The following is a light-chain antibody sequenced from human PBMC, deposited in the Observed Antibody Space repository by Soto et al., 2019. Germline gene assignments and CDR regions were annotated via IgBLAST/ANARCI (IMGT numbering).Light chain of an antibody. CDR3: QEYNGRSS. Sequence: EGVTTQSPATLSVSPGERATLSCRASQNVGGDLAWYQQKPGQAPRHLIYRTSTRANGTPVRFSGSGSGTEFTLTISSLQSEDFAVYYCQEYNGRSSFGQGTKVEIK. V-gene: IGKV3-15*01. J-gene: IGKJ1*01. CDR1: QNVGGD. CDR2: RTS.